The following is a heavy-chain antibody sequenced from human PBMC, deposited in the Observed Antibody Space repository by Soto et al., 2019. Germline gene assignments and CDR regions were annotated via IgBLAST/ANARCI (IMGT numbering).Heavy chain of an antibody. CDR3: TTPSTDYSNYGSFDY. V-gene: IGHV3-73*01. CDR1: GFTFSGSA. Sequence: GGSLRLSCVASGFTFSGSAMHWVRQASGKGLEWVGRIRSKANSYATAYAASVKGRLTISRDDSKNTAYLQMNSLKTEDTAVYYCTTPSTDYSNYGSFDYWGQGTLVTVSS. J-gene: IGHJ4*02. CDR2: IRSKANSYAT. D-gene: IGHD4-4*01.